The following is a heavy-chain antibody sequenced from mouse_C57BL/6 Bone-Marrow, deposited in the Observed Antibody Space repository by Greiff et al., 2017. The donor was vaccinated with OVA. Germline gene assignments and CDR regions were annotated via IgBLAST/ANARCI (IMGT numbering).Heavy chain of an antibody. CDR1: GFNIKDDY. CDR2: IDPENGDT. Sequence: VQLQQSGAELVRPGASVKLSCTASGFNIKDDYMHWVKQRPEQGLAWIGWIDPENGDTEYASKFQGMANITADTSSNTAYLQLSSLTSEDTAVYYCTSYGNFDYWGQGTTLTVSS. J-gene: IGHJ2*01. V-gene: IGHV14-4*01. D-gene: IGHD2-1*01. CDR3: TSYGNFDY.